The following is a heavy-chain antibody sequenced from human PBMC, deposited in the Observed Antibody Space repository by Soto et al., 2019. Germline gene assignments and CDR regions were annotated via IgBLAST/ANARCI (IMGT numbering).Heavy chain of an antibody. V-gene: IGHV3-23*01. CDR3: AKGKSSNYVSHAFDV. Sequence: LRLSCAASGFNFNTYAMSWVRQAPGKGLEWVSGISGGGGSIHYVDSVKGRFTISRDNSKNTLYLQMDSLRGEDTAVYYCAKGKSSNYVSHAFDVWGQGTMVTVSS. CDR2: ISGGGGSI. J-gene: IGHJ3*01. D-gene: IGHD3-10*02. CDR1: GFNFNTYA.